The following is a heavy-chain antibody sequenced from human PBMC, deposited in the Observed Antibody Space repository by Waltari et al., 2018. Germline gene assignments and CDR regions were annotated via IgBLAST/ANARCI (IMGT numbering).Heavy chain of an antibody. V-gene: IGHV3-9*01. D-gene: IGHD6-13*01. CDR2: ISWNSGSI. Sequence: EVQLVESGGGLVQPGRSLRLSCAASGFTFDDYAMHWVRQAPGKGLEWVSGISWNSGSIGYADSVKGRFTISRDNAKNSLYLQMNSLRAEDTALYYCAKDPPFIAAAGKDWGQGTLVTVSS. CDR1: GFTFDDYA. J-gene: IGHJ4*02. CDR3: AKDPPFIAAAGKD.